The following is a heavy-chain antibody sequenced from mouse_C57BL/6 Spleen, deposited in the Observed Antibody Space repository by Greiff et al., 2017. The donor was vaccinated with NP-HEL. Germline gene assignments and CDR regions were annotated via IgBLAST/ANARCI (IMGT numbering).Heavy chain of an antibody. V-gene: IGHV1-76*01. D-gene: IGHD1-1*01. CDR2: IYPGSGNT. CDR3: ARGFITTVVAFDY. Sequence: VQLQQSGAELVRPGASVKLSCKASGYTFTDYYINWVKQRPGQGLEWIARIYPGSGNTYYNEKFKGKATLTAEKSSSTAYMQLSSLTSEDSAVYFCARGFITTVVAFDYWGQGTTLTVSS. J-gene: IGHJ2*01. CDR1: GYTFTDYY.